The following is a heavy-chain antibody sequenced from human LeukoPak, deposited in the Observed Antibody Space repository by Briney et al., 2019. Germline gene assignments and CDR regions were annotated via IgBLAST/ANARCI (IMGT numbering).Heavy chain of an antibody. Sequence: ASVKVSCKASGYTFTSYYMHWVRQAPGQGLEWMGIINPSGGSTSYAQKFQGRVTMTRDTSTSTVYMELSSLRSEDTAVYYCARAQEGNRRWDAFDIWGQGTMVTVPS. J-gene: IGHJ3*02. V-gene: IGHV1-46*01. D-gene: IGHD1-14*01. CDR2: INPSGGST. CDR1: GYTFTSYY. CDR3: ARAQEGNRRWDAFDI.